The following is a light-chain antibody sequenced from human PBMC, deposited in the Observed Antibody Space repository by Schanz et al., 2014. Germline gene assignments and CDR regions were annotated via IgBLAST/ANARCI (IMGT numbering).Light chain of an antibody. Sequence: QLVLTQSSSASASLGSSVKLTCTLSSGHSSYIIAWHQQQPGKAPRYLMKLEGSGSYNKGSGVPDRFSGSSSGADRYLTISNLQFEDEADYYCQSYDSSLSGSVVFGGGTKLTVL. CDR1: SGHSSYI. J-gene: IGLJ2*01. V-gene: IGLV4-60*02. CDR2: LEGSGSY. CDR3: QSYDSSLSGSVV.